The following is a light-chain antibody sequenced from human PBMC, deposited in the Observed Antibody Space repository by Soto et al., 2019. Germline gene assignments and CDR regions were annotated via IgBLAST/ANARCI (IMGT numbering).Light chain of an antibody. CDR2: DDS. CDR1: NIGSKS. J-gene: IGLJ2*01. Sequence: SYELTQPPSVSVAPGQTATMTCAGTNIGSKSVHWYQQRPGQAPVLVVYDDSGRPSGIPERFSGTNSGSTATLTISRVEGGDEADYFCQVWDISSDHVVFGGGTKLTVL. V-gene: IGLV3-21*02. CDR3: QVWDISSDHVV.